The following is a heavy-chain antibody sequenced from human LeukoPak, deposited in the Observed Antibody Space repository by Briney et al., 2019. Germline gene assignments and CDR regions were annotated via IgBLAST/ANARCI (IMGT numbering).Heavy chain of an antibody. CDR1: GFTFSSYG. Sequence: GGSLRLSCAASGFTFSSYGMHWVRQASGKGLEWVAVIWYDGSNKYYADSVRGRFTISRDNSKNTLYLQMNSLRAEDTAVYYCARGARVTSTAFDIWGQGTMVTVSS. CDR3: ARGARVTSTAFDI. J-gene: IGHJ3*02. D-gene: IGHD4-17*01. V-gene: IGHV3-33*01. CDR2: IWYDGSNK.